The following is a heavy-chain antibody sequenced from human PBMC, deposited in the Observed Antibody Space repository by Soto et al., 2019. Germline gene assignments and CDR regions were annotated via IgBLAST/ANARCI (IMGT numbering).Heavy chain of an antibody. CDR3: APVRNFDKLFSL. Sequence: SETLSLTCAVYGGSFSGYYWSWIRQPPGKGLEWIGEINHSGSTNYNPSLKSRVTISVDTSKNQYFLKLNSVTAADTAVYHCAPVRNFDKLFSLWGQGTPVTVSS. V-gene: IGHV4-34*01. J-gene: IGHJ4*02. CDR2: INHSGST. D-gene: IGHD3-9*01. CDR1: GGSFSGYY.